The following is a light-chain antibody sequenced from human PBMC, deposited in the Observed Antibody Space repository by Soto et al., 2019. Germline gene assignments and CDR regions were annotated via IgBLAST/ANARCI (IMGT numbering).Light chain of an antibody. J-gene: IGLJ2*01. V-gene: IGLV1-44*01. CDR3: AEWDDSLNGVV. CDR1: SSNIGSHT. Sequence: QSVLTQPPSASGTPGQTIAISCSGGSSNIGSHTVNCYQQLPGTAPRLLIYSNTQRPSGVPDRFSGSKSGTSASLAISGLQHEDEGDYCCAEWDDSLNGVVFGGGTKVTVL. CDR2: SNT.